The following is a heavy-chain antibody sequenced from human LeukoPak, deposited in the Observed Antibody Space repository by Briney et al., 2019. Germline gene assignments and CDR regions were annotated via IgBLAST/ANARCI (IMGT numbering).Heavy chain of an antibody. CDR2: IYYSGST. D-gene: IGHD4-23*01. CDR1: GGSISSYY. CDR3: ARDALNLYGGWFDP. J-gene: IGHJ5*02. Sequence: PSETLSLTCTLSGGSISSYYWSWLRQPAGKGLEWIGYIYYSGSTSYNPSLKRRVTILVDTSKNQFSLRLTSVTAADTAVYYCARDALNLYGGWFDPWGRGTLVTVSS. V-gene: IGHV4-59*12.